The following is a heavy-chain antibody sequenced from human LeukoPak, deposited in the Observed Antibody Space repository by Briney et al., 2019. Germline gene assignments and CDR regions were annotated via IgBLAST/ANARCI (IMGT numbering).Heavy chain of an antibody. V-gene: IGHV4-31*03. CDR2: IYYSGST. CDR3: ARHYGGGNSIDY. Sequence: SETLSLTCTVSGGSISSGGYYWSWIRQHPGKGLEWIGYIYYSGSTYYNPSLKSRVTISVDTSKNQFSLKLSSVTAADTAVYYCARHYGGGNSIDYWGQGTLVTVSS. D-gene: IGHD4-17*01. CDR1: GGSISSGGYY. J-gene: IGHJ4*02.